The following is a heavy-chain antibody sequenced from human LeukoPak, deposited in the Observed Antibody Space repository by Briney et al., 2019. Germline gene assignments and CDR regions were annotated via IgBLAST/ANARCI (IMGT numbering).Heavy chain of an antibody. Sequence: SETLSLTCTVSGGSISSYYWSWIRQPPGKGLEWIGYIYYSGSTNYNPSLKSRVTISVDTSKNQFSLKLSSVTAADPAVYYCARGTELLWFGELLSSHFDYWGQGTLVTVSS. V-gene: IGHV4-59*01. CDR3: ARGTELLWFGELLSSHFDY. CDR1: GGSISSYY. J-gene: IGHJ4*02. CDR2: IYYSGST. D-gene: IGHD3-10*01.